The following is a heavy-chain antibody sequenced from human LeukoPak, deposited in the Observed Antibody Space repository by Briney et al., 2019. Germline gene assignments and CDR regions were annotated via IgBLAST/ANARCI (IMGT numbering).Heavy chain of an antibody. CDR2: IIPIFGTA. D-gene: IGHD6-6*01. V-gene: IGHV1-69*05. CDR1: GGTFSSYA. CDR3: ARLVGNAFDI. Sequence: ASVKVSCKASGGTFSSYAISWVRQAPGQGLEWMGGIIPIFGTANYAQKFQGRVTITTDESTSTASLELSSLRSEDTAVYYCARLVGNAFDIWGPGTIFTVSS. J-gene: IGHJ3*02.